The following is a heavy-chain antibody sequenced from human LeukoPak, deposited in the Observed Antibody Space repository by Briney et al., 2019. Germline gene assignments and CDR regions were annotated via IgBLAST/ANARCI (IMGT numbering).Heavy chain of an antibody. V-gene: IGHV1-2*02. CDR2: INPNSGGT. D-gene: IGHD1-7*01. Sequence: ASVTVSCKASGYTFTGYYMHWVRQAPAQGLEWMGWINPNSGGTNYAQNFQGRVTMTRDTSISTAYMEPSRLRSDDTAVYYCARIGGNWNYVYWGQGTLVTVSS. J-gene: IGHJ4*02. CDR1: GYTFTGYY. CDR3: ARIGGNWNYVY.